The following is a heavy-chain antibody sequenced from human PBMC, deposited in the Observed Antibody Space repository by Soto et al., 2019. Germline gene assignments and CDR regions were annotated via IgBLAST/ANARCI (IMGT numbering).Heavy chain of an antibody. CDR1: GYTFSSYG. CDR2: ISADNGNT. CDR3: ARDATRFLEWLLLGY. Sequence: ASVKVSCKVSGYTFSSYGITWVRQAPGQGLEWMGWISADNGNTKYAQKLQGRLTMTTDTSTRTAYMELRSLRSDDTAVYYCARDATRFLEWLLLGYWGQGTLVTVS. J-gene: IGHJ4*02. V-gene: IGHV1-18*01. D-gene: IGHD3-3*01.